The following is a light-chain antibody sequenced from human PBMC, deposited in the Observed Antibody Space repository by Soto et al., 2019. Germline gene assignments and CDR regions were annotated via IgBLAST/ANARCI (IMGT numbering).Light chain of an antibody. J-gene: IGKJ1*01. V-gene: IGKV1-27*01. Sequence: DIQMTQSPSSLSASVRDRVTITCRASQGISNYLAWYQQKPGKVPKLLIYAASTLQSGVPSRFSGSGSGTDFTLTISGLQPEDVAPYYCQKYDSAPWTFGQGTQVEIK. CDR2: AAS. CDR3: QKYDSAPWT. CDR1: QGISNY.